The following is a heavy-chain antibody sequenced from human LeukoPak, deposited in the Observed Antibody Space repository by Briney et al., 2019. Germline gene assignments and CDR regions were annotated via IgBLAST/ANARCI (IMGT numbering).Heavy chain of an antibody. D-gene: IGHD1-26*01. V-gene: IGHV3-48*03. CDR1: GFTFSSYE. Sequence: GGSLRLSCAASGFTFSSYEMNWVRQAPGKGQEWVSYISSSGSTIYYADSVKGRFTISRDNAKNSLYLQMNSLRAEDTALYYCARVSLGANSGVRAFDIWGQGTMVTVSS. CDR3: ARVSLGANSGVRAFDI. J-gene: IGHJ3*02. CDR2: ISSSGSTI.